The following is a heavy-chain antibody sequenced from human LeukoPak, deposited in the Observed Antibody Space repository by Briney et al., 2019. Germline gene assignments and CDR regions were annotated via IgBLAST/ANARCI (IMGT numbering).Heavy chain of an antibody. CDR3: ARGGGYDILTGYYYPHYFDY. D-gene: IGHD3-9*01. CDR1: GFTFSSYE. V-gene: IGHV3-48*03. J-gene: IGHJ4*02. CDR2: ISSSGSTI. Sequence: GGSLRLSCAASGFTFSSYEMNWVRQAPGKGLEWVSYISSSGSTIYYADSVKGRFTISRDNAKNSLYLQMNSVRAEERAVYYCARGGGYDILTGYYYPHYFDYWGQGTLVTVSS.